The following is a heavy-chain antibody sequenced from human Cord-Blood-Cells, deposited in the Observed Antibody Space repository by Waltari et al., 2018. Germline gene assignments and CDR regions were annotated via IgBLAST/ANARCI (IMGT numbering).Heavy chain of an antibody. D-gene: IGHD6-13*01. CDR1: GFTFGIAW. J-gene: IGHJ3*02. CDR3: TSDRGIAAAGDAFDI. V-gene: IGHV3-15*01. Sequence: EVQLVESGGGLVKPGGSLRLSCAAYGFTFGIAWMTWVRQAPGKGLEWVGRIKSKTDGGTTDYAAPVKGRFTISRDDSKNTLYLQMNSLKTEDTAVYYCTSDRGIAAAGDAFDIWGQGTMVTVSS. CDR2: IKSKTDGGTT.